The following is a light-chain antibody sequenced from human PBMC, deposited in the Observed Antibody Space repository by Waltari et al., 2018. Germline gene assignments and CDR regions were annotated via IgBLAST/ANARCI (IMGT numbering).Light chain of an antibody. Sequence: QAVVTQPSSLSASPGASASLTCTLPSGTNVGSSTIYWYQQKPGSPPHFLLRYNSDSDNQQGSGVPSRVSGSKDASANAGILLISGLQSEDEADYYCLIGHSSSGYVFGTGTKVSVL. CDR1: SGTNVGSST. J-gene: IGLJ1*01. CDR2: YNSDSDN. CDR3: LIGHSSSGYV. V-gene: IGLV5-45*02.